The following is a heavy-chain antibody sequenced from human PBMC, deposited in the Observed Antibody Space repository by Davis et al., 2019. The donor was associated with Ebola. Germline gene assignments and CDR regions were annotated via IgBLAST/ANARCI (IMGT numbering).Heavy chain of an antibody. J-gene: IGHJ6*03. V-gene: IGHV3-48*04. CDR3: ARDPTTSTVTTYYYYYMDV. Sequence: GGSLRLSCAASGFTFSSYSMNWVRQAPGKGLEWVSYISSSSSTIYYADSVKGRFTISRDNAKNSLYLQMNSLRAEDTAVYYCARDPTTSTVTTYYYYYMDVWGKGTTVTVSS. CDR1: GFTFSSYS. CDR2: ISSSSSTI. D-gene: IGHD4-17*01.